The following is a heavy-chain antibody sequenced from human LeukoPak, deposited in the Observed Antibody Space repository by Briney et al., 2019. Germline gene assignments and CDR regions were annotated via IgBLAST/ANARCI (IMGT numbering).Heavy chain of an antibody. CDR2: IYYSGST. CDR3: ARVPVGILLFDY. CDR1: GGSISSGDYY. J-gene: IGHJ4*02. Sequence: SETLSLTCTVSGGSISSGDYYWSWIRQPPGKGLEWIGYIYYSGSTYYNPSLKSRVTISVDTSKNQSSLKLSSVTAADTAVYYCARVPVGILLFDYWGQGTLVTVSS. V-gene: IGHV4-30-4*08. D-gene: IGHD2/OR15-2a*01.